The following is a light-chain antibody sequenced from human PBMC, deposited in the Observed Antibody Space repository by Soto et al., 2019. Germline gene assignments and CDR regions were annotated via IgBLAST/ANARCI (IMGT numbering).Light chain of an antibody. CDR3: GTWDSSLSGVV. J-gene: IGLJ2*01. Sequence: QSVLTQPPSVSAAPGQKVTISCSGSRSNIGSDSVSWYQQLPGTAPKLLIYDNSKRPSGIPDRFSGSKSGTSATLGITGLQTGDEADYYCGTWDSSLSGVVFGGGTQLTVL. V-gene: IGLV1-51*01. CDR2: DNS. CDR1: RSNIGSDS.